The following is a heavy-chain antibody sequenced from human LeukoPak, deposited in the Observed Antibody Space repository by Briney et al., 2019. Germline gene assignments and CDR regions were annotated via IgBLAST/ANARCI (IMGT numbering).Heavy chain of an antibody. V-gene: IGHV3-30-3*01. CDR1: GFTFSSYA. D-gene: IGHD6-13*01. Sequence: GGSLRLSCAASGFTFSSYAMHWVRQAPGKGLEWVAVISYDGSNKYYADSVKGRFTISRDNSKNTLYLQMNSLRAEDTAVYYCARLPQNSSSLHYWDRGTLVTVSS. J-gene: IGHJ4*02. CDR3: ARLPQNSSSLHY. CDR2: ISYDGSNK.